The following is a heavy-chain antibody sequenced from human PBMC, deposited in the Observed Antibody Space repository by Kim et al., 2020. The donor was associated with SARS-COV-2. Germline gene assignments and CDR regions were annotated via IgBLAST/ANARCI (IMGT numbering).Heavy chain of an antibody. CDR3: TTDPAIVVVPAAISPPARGRGDY. Sequence: GGSLRLSCAASGFTFSNAWMSWVRQAPGKGLEWVGRIKSKTDGGTTDYAAPVKGRFTISRDDSKNTLYLQMNSLKTEDTAVYYCTTDPAIVVVPAAISPPARGRGDYWGQGTLVTVSS. CDR2: IKSKTDGGTT. D-gene: IGHD2-2*02. V-gene: IGHV3-15*01. CDR1: GFTFSNAW. J-gene: IGHJ4*02.